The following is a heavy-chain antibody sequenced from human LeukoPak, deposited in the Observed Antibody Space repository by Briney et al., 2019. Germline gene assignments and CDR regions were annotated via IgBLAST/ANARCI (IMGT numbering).Heavy chain of an antibody. J-gene: IGHJ4*02. CDR2: IYYSGST. D-gene: IGHD6-19*01. Sequence: SETLSLTCTVSGGSISSSSYYWGWIRQPPGKGLEWIGSIYYSGSTYYNPSLKSRVTISVDTSKNQSSLKLSSVTAADTAVYYCARLIAVAGATYFDYWGQGTLVTVSS. CDR3: ARLIAVAGATYFDY. V-gene: IGHV4-39*01. CDR1: GGSISSSSYY.